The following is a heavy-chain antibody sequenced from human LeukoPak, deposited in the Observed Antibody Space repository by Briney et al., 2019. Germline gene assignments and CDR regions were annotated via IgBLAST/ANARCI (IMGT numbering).Heavy chain of an antibody. CDR3: ARSAFGVVSPSKAFDI. CDR1: GGSISSGGYS. J-gene: IGHJ3*02. Sequence: KTSETLSLTCAVSGGSISSGGYSWSWIRQPPGKGLEWIGYIYHSGSTYYNPSLKSRVTISVDRSKNQFSLKLSSVTAADTAVYYCARSAFGVVSPSKAFDIWGQGTMVTVSS. D-gene: IGHD3-3*01. CDR2: IYHSGST. V-gene: IGHV4-30-2*01.